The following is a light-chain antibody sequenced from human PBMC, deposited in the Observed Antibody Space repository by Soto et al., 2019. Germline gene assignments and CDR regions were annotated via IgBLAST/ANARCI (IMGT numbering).Light chain of an antibody. J-gene: IGKJ2*01. CDR3: LQFDISPLYT. CDR1: QSVSSSS. Sequence: EIVLTQSPGTLSLSPGERATLSCRASQSVSSSSLTWYQQKPGQAPRLLIYGASTRATGIPDRFSGSGSVTDFSLTISRLEPEDFAVYYCLQFDISPLYTFGQGTKVEIK. V-gene: IGKV3-20*01. CDR2: GAS.